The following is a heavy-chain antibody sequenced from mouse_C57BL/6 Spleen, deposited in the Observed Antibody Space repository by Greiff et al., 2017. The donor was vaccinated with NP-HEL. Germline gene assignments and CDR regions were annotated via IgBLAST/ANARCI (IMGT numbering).Heavy chain of an antibody. CDR2: IHPNSGST. J-gene: IGHJ4*01. V-gene: IGHV1-64*01. CDR1: GYTFTSYW. Sequence: QVQLQQPGAELVKPGASVKLSCKASGYTFTSYWMHWVKQRPGQGLEWIGMIHPNSGSTNYNEKFKSKATLTVDKSSSTAYMQLSSLTSEDSAVYYCAREGAYYSKDYWGQGTSVTVSS. CDR3: AREGAYYSKDY.